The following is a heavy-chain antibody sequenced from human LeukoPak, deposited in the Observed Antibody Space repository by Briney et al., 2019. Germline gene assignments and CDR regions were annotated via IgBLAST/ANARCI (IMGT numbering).Heavy chain of an antibody. CDR3: ARGYCSSGSCYTPDY. CDR2: IYYSGSA. CDR1: GGSISGYY. Sequence: SETLSLTCTVPGGSISGYYWSWLRQPPGKGLDWIAYIYYSGSANWNPFLKSRVTISLDTSKNQFSLKLSSVTAADTAVYYCARGYCSSGSCYTPDYWGQGALVTVSS. D-gene: IGHD2-15*01. V-gene: IGHV4-59*01. J-gene: IGHJ4*02.